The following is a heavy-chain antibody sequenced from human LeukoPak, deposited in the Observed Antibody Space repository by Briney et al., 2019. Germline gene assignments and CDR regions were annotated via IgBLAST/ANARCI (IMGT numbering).Heavy chain of an antibody. J-gene: IGHJ4*02. CDR1: GGSISSGGYY. Sequence: SETLSLTCTVSGGSISSGGYYWSWIRQHPGKGLEWIGYIYYSGSTYYNPSLKSRVTISVDTSKNQFSLKLSSVTAADTAVYYCASRGANRFDYWGQGTLVTVSS. CDR3: ASRGANRFDY. CDR2: IYYSGST. V-gene: IGHV4-31*03. D-gene: IGHD1-26*01.